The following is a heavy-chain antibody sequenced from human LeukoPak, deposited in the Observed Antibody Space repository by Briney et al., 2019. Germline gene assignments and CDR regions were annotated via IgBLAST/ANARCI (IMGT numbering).Heavy chain of an antibody. CDR1: GFTFSSYW. V-gene: IGHV3-7*01. J-gene: IGHJ6*03. D-gene: IGHD3-3*01. Sequence: GGSLRLSCAASGFTFSSYWMSWVRQAPGKGLEWVANIKQDGSEKYYVDSVKGRFTISRDNAKNSLYLQMNGLRAEDTAVYYCARETFPDYDFWSGYYYYYYYMDVWGKGTTVIVSS. CDR3: ARETFPDYDFWSGYYYYYYYMDV. CDR2: IKQDGSEK.